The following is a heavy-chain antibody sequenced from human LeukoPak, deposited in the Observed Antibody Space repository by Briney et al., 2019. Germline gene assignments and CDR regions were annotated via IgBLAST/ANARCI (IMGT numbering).Heavy chain of an antibody. V-gene: IGHV3-7*03. CDR1: GFTFSNNW. CDR2: LKQDGSEK. Sequence: PGGSLRLSCAASGFTFSNNWMSWVRQAPGKGLEWVANLKQDGSEKYYADSVKGRFTISRDTAKNSLYLQMNGLSAEDTAFYYCAKDGDGDYLSRGDFDYWGQGTLVTVSS. D-gene: IGHD4-17*01. CDR3: AKDGDGDYLSRGDFDY. J-gene: IGHJ4*02.